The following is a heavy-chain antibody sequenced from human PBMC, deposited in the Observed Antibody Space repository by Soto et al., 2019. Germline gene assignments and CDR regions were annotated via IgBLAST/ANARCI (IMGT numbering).Heavy chain of an antibody. D-gene: IGHD5-18*01. Sequence: QVQLVQSGAEVKKPGASVKVSCKVSGYTLTELSMHWVRQAPGKGLEWMGGFDPEDGETIYAQKFQGRVTMTEETSTDTAYMELSSLRSEDTAVYYCATVGYSYGPRWFDYWGQGTLVTVAS. J-gene: IGHJ4*02. CDR2: FDPEDGET. CDR1: GYTLTELS. CDR3: ATVGYSYGPRWFDY. V-gene: IGHV1-24*01.